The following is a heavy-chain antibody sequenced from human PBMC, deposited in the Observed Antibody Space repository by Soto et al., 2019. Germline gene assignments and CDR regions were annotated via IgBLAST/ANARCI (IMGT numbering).Heavy chain of an antibody. CDR1: GFTLSDYY. Sequence: SGGSLRLSCAASGFTLSDYYMSWIRQAPGRGLEWVSYISGSSSDTHYADSVKGRFTISRDNAKNSLYLQMNSLRAEDSAVYYCARGIHNNYGVTPAYWGQGTLVTVSS. J-gene: IGHJ4*02. CDR3: ARGIHNNYGVTPAY. D-gene: IGHD2-8*01. CDR2: ISGSSSDT. V-gene: IGHV3-11*05.